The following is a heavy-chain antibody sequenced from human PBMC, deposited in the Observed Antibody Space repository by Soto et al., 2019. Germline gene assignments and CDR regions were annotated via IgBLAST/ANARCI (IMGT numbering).Heavy chain of an antibody. V-gene: IGHV4-39*01. Sequence: PSETLSLTCTVSGGSISSSIYYWGWIRHPPGKGLEWIGSIYYSGSTYYNPSLKSRVTISVDTSKNQFSLKLSSVTAADTAVYYCASQGVEMATIYHFDYWGQGTLVTVSS. CDR1: GGSISSSIYY. CDR3: ASQGVEMATIYHFDY. CDR2: IYYSGST. J-gene: IGHJ4*02. D-gene: IGHD5-12*01.